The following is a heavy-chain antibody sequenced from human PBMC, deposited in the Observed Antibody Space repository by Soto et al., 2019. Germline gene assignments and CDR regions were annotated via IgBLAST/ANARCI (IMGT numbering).Heavy chain of an antibody. D-gene: IGHD3-16*02. CDR1: GGSISSGGYY. CDR2: IYYSGST. Sequence: QVQLQESGPGLVKPSQTLSLTCTVSGGSISSGGYYWSWIRQHPGQGLEWIGYIYYSGSTYYNPSLKSRVTISVDTSTNQFSLKLSSVTAADTAVYYCARDINGGYSWFDPWGQGTLVTVSS. J-gene: IGHJ5*02. CDR3: ARDINGGYSWFDP. V-gene: IGHV4-31*03.